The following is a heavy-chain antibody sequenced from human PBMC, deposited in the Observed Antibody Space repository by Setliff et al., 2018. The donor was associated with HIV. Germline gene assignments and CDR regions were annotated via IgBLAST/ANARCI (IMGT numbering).Heavy chain of an antibody. Sequence: GGSLRLSCAASGFTFSTYAMSWVRQAPGKGLEWVSGISGSGISTYYADSVKGRFTISRDTSKNSLYLEMNSLRAEDTAIYYCARDYNYIFDSWGQGVLVTVSS. D-gene: IGHD3-22*01. CDR1: GFTFSTYA. V-gene: IGHV3-23*01. CDR3: ARDYNYIFDS. CDR2: ISGSGIST. J-gene: IGHJ4*02.